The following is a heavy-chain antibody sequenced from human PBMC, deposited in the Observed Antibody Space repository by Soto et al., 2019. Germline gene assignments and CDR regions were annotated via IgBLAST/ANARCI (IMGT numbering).Heavy chain of an antibody. CDR2: IYYTGST. Sequence: SETLSLTCTVSSGSISSSSFYWGWIRQPPGKGLEWIGSIYYTGSTYYNPSLKSRVTISIDRSKNHFSLKMSSVTAADTAVYYCARMYPYNYYDGMDVWGQGNTV. D-gene: IGHD2-8*01. V-gene: IGHV4-39*02. CDR1: SGSISSSSFY. CDR3: ARMYPYNYYDGMDV. J-gene: IGHJ6*02.